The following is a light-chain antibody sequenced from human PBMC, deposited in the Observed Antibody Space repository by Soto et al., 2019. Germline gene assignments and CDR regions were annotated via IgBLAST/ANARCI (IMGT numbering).Light chain of an antibody. CDR1: LPISSW. V-gene: IGKV1-5*01. Sequence: DLQMTQSPSTLSASVGDRVTITCRASLPISSWLAWYQQTPGKAPKLLIYDGSRLQSGVPSRLSGSLSGTEFTLTISSLQPDDFATYYCQQYSTYSTFGPGTKVDIK. J-gene: IGKJ1*01. CDR3: QQYSTYST. CDR2: DGS.